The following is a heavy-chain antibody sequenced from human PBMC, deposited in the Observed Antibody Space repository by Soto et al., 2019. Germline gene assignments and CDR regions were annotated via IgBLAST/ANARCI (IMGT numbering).Heavy chain of an antibody. J-gene: IGHJ6*02. D-gene: IGHD3-10*01. V-gene: IGHV1-69*02. CDR2: IIPILGIA. CDR3: ARFRGSYGMDV. CDR1: GGTFSSYT. Sequence: QVQLVQSGAEVKKPGSSVKVSCKASGGTFSSYTISWVRQAPGQGLEWMGRIIPILGIANYAQKFQGRVTIPADKSTSTAYMELSRLRSEDTAVYYCARFRGSYGMDVWGQGTTVTVSS.